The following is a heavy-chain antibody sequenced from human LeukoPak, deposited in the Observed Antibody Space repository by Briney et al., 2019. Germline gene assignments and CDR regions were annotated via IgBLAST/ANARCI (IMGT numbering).Heavy chain of an antibody. Sequence: PGGSLRLSCAASGFTFSSYAMGWVRQAPGKGLEWVSAISGSGGSTYYADSVKGRFTISRDNSKNTLYLQMNSLRAEDTAVYYCAKDNWNYVTSDCDYWGQGTLATVSP. J-gene: IGHJ4*02. D-gene: IGHD1-7*01. CDR3: AKDNWNYVTSDCDY. V-gene: IGHV3-23*01. CDR1: GFTFSSYA. CDR2: ISGSGGST.